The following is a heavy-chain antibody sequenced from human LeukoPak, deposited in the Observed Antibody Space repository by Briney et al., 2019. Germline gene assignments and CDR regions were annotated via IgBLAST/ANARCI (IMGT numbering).Heavy chain of an antibody. CDR2: IYYSGST. D-gene: IGHD4-17*01. Sequence: SETLSLTCTVSGGSISSYYWSWIRQPPGKGLEWIGYIYYSGSTNYNPSLKSRVTISVDTSKNQFSLKLSSVTAADTAVYYCARVSYGDQGYYYYYYMDVWGKGTTVTVSS. CDR1: GGSISSYY. CDR3: ARVSYGDQGYYYYYYMDV. J-gene: IGHJ6*03. V-gene: IGHV4-59*01.